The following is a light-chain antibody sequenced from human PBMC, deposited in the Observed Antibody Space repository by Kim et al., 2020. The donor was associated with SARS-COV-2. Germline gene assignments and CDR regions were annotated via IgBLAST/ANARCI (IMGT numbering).Light chain of an antibody. Sequence: SSELTQDPDVSVALGQTVRITCQGDSLRSYYASWYQQKPGQAPILVIYGKNNRPSGIPDRFSGSSSGNTASLTITGAQADDEADYYCNSRDSGDKLVFGGGTQLTVL. CDR1: SLRSYY. CDR2: GKN. J-gene: IGLJ2*01. CDR3: NSRDSGDKLV. V-gene: IGLV3-19*01.